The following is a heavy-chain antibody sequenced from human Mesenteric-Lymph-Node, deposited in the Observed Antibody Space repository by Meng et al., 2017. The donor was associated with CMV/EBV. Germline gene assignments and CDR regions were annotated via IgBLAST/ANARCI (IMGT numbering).Heavy chain of an antibody. CDR3: ARDFLVDCSSTSCYTGDYYYGMDV. CDR2: IYYSGST. J-gene: IGHJ6*02. Sequence: GSLRLSCTVSGGSISSSSYYWGWIRQPPGKGLEWIGSIYYSGSTYYNPSLKSRVTISVDTSKNQFSLKLSSVTAADTAVYYCARDFLVDCSSTSCYTGDYYYGMDVWGQGTTVTVSS. V-gene: IGHV4-39*07. CDR1: GGSISSSSYY. D-gene: IGHD2-2*02.